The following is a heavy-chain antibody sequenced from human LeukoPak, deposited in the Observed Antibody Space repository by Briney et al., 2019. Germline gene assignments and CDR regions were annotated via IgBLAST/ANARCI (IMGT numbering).Heavy chain of an antibody. J-gene: IGHJ4*02. CDR3: AKDKGHYYDSSGNLDY. D-gene: IGHD3-22*01. V-gene: IGHV3-9*01. CDR2: ISWNSGSI. CDR1: GGSISSYY. Sequence: LSLTCTVSGGSISSYYWSWVRQAPGKGLEWVSGISWNSGSIGYADSVKGRFTISRDNAKNSLYLQMNSLRAEDTALYYCAKDKGHYYDSSGNLDYWGQGTLVTVSS.